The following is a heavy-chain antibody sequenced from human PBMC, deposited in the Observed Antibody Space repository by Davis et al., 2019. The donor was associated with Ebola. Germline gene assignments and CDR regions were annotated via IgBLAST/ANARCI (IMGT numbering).Heavy chain of an antibody. J-gene: IGHJ6*04. CDR1: GGSISSGGYY. CDR3: ARAPGNYYYDSSGYYSRPYCYGMNV. D-gene: IGHD3-22*01. Sequence: SETLSLTCTVSGGSISSGGYYWSWIRQHPGKGLEWIGYIYYSGSTYYNPSLKSRVTISVDTSKNQFSLKLSSVTAADTAVYYCARAPGNYYYDSSGYYSRPYCYGMNVWGKGTTVTVSS. V-gene: IGHV4-61*08. CDR2: IYYSGST.